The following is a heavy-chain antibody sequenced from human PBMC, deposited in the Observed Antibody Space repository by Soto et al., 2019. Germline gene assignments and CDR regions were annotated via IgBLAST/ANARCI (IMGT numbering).Heavy chain of an antibody. CDR3: ARGTGDYDFWRGYHATDYFDY. CDR2: ITSSSSYI. Sequence: GGSLRLSCAASGFTFSSYSMNWVRQAPGKGLEWVSSITSSSSYIYYADLLKGRFTISRDNAKKSLYLQMNSLRAEDTAVYFCARGTGDYDFWRGYHATDYFDYWGQGTLVTVSS. D-gene: IGHD3-3*01. J-gene: IGHJ4*02. V-gene: IGHV3-21*01. CDR1: GFTFSSYS.